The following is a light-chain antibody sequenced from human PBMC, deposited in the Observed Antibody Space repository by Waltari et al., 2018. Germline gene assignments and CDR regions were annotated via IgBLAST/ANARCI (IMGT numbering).Light chain of an antibody. CDR3: CSYAGNYTYV. V-gene: IGLV2-11*01. J-gene: IGLJ1*01. CDR2: GVP. Sequence: QSALTQPRAVSGSPGQSGNISCTATTSDVGGYNSAPRSQQRPGKAPQPMISGVPKRPSGVPDHFSGSKSGNTAFLTITGLQADDEADYYCCSYAGNYTYVFGTGTTVTV. CDR1: TSDVGGYNS.